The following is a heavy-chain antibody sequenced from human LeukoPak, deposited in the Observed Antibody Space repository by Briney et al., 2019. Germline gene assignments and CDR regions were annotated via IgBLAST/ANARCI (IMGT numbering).Heavy chain of an antibody. CDR3: ARRYSSSWYVWFDP. CDR2: ISSGSSYI. J-gene: IGHJ5*02. D-gene: IGHD6-13*01. Sequence: GGSLRLSCAASGFTFSSYSMNWVRQAPGKGLEWVSSISSGSSYIYYADSVKGRFTISRDNAKNSLYLQMNSLRAEDTAVYYCARRYSSSWYVWFDPWGQGTLVTVSS. CDR1: GFTFSSYS. V-gene: IGHV3-21*01.